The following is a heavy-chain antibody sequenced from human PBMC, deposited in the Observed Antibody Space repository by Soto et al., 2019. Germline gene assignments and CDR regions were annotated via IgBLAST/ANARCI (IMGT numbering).Heavy chain of an antibody. CDR2: IDPSDSYT. Sequence: PGESLKISCKGSGYIFTDYWISWVRQMPGKGLEWMGRIDPSDSYTTYSPSFQGHVTISADRSISTASLQWSSLMASDTAMYYCARHAVIATLTGGIDVWGQGATVTVSS. D-gene: IGHD2-21*01. V-gene: IGHV5-10-1*01. CDR1: GYIFTDYW. CDR3: ARHAVIATLTGGIDV. J-gene: IGHJ6*02.